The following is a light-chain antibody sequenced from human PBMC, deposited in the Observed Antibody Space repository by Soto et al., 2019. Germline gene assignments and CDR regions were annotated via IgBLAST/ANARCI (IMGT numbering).Light chain of an antibody. Sequence: ESELTQSAGTLSLYKGEGARLSCRATQAVYSSLLAWYQQKPGQAPRLLIYAASSRATGIPDRFSGSGSGTDFTLTISRLEPEDFAVFYCHQCDSSPWTFGHRTMADI. CDR1: QAVYSSL. V-gene: IGKV3-20*01. J-gene: IGKJ1*01. CDR3: HQCDSSPWT. CDR2: AAS.